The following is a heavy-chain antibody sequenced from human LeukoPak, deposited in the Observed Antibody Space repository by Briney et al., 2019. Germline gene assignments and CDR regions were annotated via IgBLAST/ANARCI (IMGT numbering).Heavy chain of an antibody. CDR1: GGSFSGYY. Sequence: YPSETLSLTCAVYGGSFSGYYWSWIRQPPGKGLEWIGEINHSGSTNYNPSLKSRVTISVDTSKNQFSLKLSSVTAADMAVYYCARCGHNWFDPWGQGTLVTVSS. CDR3: ARCGHNWFDP. CDR2: INHSGST. D-gene: IGHD1-26*01. J-gene: IGHJ5*02. V-gene: IGHV4-34*01.